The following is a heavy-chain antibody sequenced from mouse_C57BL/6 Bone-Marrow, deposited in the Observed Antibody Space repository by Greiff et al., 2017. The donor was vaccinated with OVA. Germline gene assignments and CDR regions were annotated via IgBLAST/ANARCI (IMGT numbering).Heavy chain of an antibody. Sequence: QVQLQQPGAELVKPGASVKLSCKASGYTFTSYWMQWVKQRPGQGLEWIGEIDPSDSYTNYNQKFKGKATLTVDTSSSTAYMQLSSRTSEDSAVYYCARGRIYYYGSSYVYYFDYWGQGTTLTVSS. D-gene: IGHD1-1*01. V-gene: IGHV1-50*01. J-gene: IGHJ2*01. CDR2: IDPSDSYT. CDR3: ARGRIYYYGSSYVYYFDY. CDR1: GYTFTSYW.